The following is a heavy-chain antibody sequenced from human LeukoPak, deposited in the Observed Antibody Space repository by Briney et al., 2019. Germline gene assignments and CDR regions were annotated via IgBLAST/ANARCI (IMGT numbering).Heavy chain of an antibody. CDR1: GFTFSSYA. CDR2: ISGSGDNT. J-gene: IGHJ3*02. D-gene: IGHD6-13*01. V-gene: IGHV3-23*01. Sequence: GSLRLSCAASGFTFSSYAMNWVRQGPGKGLEWVSGISGSGDNTYYADSVKGRFTISRDNSKNTLYLQMNSLRAEDTAVYYCAKGRQQLVSDAFDIWGQGTMVTVSS. CDR3: AKGRQQLVSDAFDI.